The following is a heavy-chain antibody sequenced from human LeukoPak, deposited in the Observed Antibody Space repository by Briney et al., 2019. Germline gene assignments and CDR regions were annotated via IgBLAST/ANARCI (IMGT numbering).Heavy chain of an antibody. J-gene: IGHJ4*02. CDR2: ISTNSIAT. Sequence: GGSLRLSCAASGFTFSTYGMNWVRPAPGKGLAWVSTISTNSIATYYTDSVKGRFTISRDNSKNTLFLQMINLRAEDTAIYYCAKGQSTIATRSFDSWGQGTLVTVSS. CDR1: GFTFSTYG. V-gene: IGHV3-23*01. CDR3: AKGQSTIATRSFDS. D-gene: IGHD6-6*01.